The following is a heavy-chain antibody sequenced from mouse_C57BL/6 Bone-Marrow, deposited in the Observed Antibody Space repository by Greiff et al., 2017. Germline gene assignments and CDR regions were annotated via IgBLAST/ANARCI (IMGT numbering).Heavy chain of an antibody. J-gene: IGHJ3*01. D-gene: IGHD2-4*01. CDR3: AREDYDYDDWFAY. CDR2: IYPRSGNT. V-gene: IGHV1-81*01. Sequence: QVQLQQSGAELARPGASVKLSCKASGYTFTSYGLSWVKQRTGQGLEWIGEIYPRSGNTYYNEKFKGKATLTADKSSSTAYMELRSLTSEDSAVYFCAREDYDYDDWFAYWGQGTLVTVSA. CDR1: GYTFTSYG.